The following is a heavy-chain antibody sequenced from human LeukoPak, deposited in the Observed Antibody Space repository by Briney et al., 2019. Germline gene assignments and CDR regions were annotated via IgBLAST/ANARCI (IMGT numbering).Heavy chain of an antibody. J-gene: IGHJ4*02. Sequence: GASVKVSCKAFGYTFTGYWMHWVRQAPGQGPEWMGVISPSGGSTIYAQKFKGRVTLTRDMSTSTDYLELSSLRSEDTAVYYCARDDTVTHGGVAYWGQGTLVTVSS. CDR3: ARDDTVTHGGVAY. CDR1: GYTFTGYW. D-gene: IGHD4-17*01. V-gene: IGHV1-46*01. CDR2: ISPSGGST.